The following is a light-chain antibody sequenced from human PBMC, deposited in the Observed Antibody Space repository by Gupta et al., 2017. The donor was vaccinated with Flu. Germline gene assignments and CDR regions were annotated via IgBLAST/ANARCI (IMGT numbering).Light chain of an antibody. CDR3: SSFTSSNTPV. J-gene: IGLJ2*01. CDR2: YVS. CDR1: SSDIGGYSY. V-gene: IGLV2-14*01. Sequence: QSALTQPASVSGSPGQSITISCTGTSSDIGGYSYVSWYQQHPGKAPKLMIYYVSNRPSGVSNRFSGSKSGNTASLTISGLQAEDEADYYCSSFTSSNTPVFGGGTKLTVL.